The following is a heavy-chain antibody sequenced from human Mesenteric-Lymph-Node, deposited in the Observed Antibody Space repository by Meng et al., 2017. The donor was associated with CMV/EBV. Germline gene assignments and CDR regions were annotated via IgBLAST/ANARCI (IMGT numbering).Heavy chain of an antibody. CDR2: ISGNGHST. V-gene: IGHV3-23*01. D-gene: IGHD6-13*01. CDR3: AKDPQSSGWYNWFDP. Sequence: GESLKISCAASGFTFSSYAMSWVRQAPGKGLEWVSAISGNGHSTYSADSVKGRFTISRDNSKNTVYLQMNSLRAEDTAVYFCAKDPQSSGWYNWFDPWGQGTLVTVSS. J-gene: IGHJ5*02. CDR1: GFTFSSYA.